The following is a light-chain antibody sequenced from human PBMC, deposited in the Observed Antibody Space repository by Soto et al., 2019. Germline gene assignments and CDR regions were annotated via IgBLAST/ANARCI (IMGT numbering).Light chain of an antibody. CDR3: QHYNNWPTWT. CDR2: GAS. V-gene: IGKV3-15*01. Sequence: EIVMTQSPATLSVSPGERATLSRRASQSVSSNLAWYQQKPGQAPRLLIYGASTRATGIPARFSGSGSGTEFTLTISSLQSEDFAVYYCQHYNNWPTWTFGQGTKVEIK. J-gene: IGKJ1*01. CDR1: QSVSSN.